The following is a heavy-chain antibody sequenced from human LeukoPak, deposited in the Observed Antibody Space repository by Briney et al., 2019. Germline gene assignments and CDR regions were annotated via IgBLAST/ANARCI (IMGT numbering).Heavy chain of an antibody. CDR1: GFTVSTNY. J-gene: IGHJ4*02. CDR2: IYSSGST. D-gene: IGHD6-6*01. CDR3: ARDGGLAPYSSSTPFDY. V-gene: IGHV3-66*03. Sequence: PGVSLRLSCAASGFTVSTNYVSWVRQAPGKGLEWVSVIYSSGSTYYADSVKGRFTIFRDNSKNTLYLQMNSLRAEDTAVYYCARDGGLAPYSSSTPFDYWGQGTLVTVSS.